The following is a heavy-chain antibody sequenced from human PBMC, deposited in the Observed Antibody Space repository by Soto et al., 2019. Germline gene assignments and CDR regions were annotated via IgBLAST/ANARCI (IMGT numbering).Heavy chain of an antibody. CDR2: IWYDGSNK. CDR3: ARGGNYDSSGYHMDV. CDR1: GFTFSSYG. V-gene: IGHV3-33*01. D-gene: IGHD3-22*01. J-gene: IGHJ6*02. Sequence: PGGSLRLSCAASGFTFSSYGMHWVRQAPGKGLEWVAVIWYDGSNKYYADSVKGRFTISRDNSKNTLYLQMNSLRAEDTAVYYCARGGNYDSSGYHMDVWGQGTTVTVSS.